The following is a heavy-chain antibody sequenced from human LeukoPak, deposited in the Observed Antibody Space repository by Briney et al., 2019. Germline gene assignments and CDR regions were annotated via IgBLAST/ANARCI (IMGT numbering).Heavy chain of an antibody. Sequence: ASVRVSCKASGYTFTAYYIQWVRQAPGQGLEWMGTIRPGDTITTYAQKFQGRVTMTSDMSTTTGYMELCSLRSEDTAVYYCVREKSGGTYDYWGQGTLVTVSS. V-gene: IGHV1-46*01. CDR2: IRPGDTIT. D-gene: IGHD2-8*02. CDR3: VREKSGGTYDY. J-gene: IGHJ4*02. CDR1: GYTFTAYY.